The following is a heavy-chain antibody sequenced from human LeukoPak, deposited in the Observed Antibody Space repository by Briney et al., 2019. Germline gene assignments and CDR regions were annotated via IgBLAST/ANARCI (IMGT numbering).Heavy chain of an antibody. CDR1: GGSFSGYY. V-gene: IGHV4-34*01. CDR3: ARTRYYYNSRSYGAPYYFDY. J-gene: IGHJ4*02. D-gene: IGHD3-10*01. Sequence: ETLSLTCAVYGGSFSGYYWSWIRQPPGEGLEWIGSIYYSGSTYYNPSLKSRVTISVDTSKNQFSLKLSSVTAADTAVYYCARTRYYYNSRSYGAPYYFDYWGQGTLVTVSS. CDR2: IYYSGST.